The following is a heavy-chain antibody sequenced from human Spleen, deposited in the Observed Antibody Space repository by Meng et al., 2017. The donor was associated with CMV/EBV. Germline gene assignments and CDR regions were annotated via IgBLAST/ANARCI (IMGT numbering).Heavy chain of an antibody. CDR2: INHSGST. Sequence: VYGGSFSGYYWSWIRQPPGKGLEWIGEINHSGSTNYNPSLKSRVTISVDTSKNQFSLKLSSVTAADTAVYYCARATPPAARYYNLDYWGQGTPVPSPQ. CDR3: ARATPPAARYYNLDY. CDR1: GGSFSGYY. V-gene: IGHV4-34*01. D-gene: IGHD3-10*01. J-gene: IGHJ4*02.